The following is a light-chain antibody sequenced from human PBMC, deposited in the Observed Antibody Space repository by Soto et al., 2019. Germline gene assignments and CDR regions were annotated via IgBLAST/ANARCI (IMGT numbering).Light chain of an antibody. CDR2: AAS. CDR3: QQSYSTPPWT. CDR1: QSIVTY. Sequence: DIQMTQSPSSLSASVGDRVTITCRASQSIVTYLNWYLQKPGKAPKLLIYAASNLQSGVPSRFSGSGSRTDFTLPITTPQPEAFSIYFSQQSYSTPPWTLGEGTKVDIK. V-gene: IGKV1-39*01. J-gene: IGKJ1*01.